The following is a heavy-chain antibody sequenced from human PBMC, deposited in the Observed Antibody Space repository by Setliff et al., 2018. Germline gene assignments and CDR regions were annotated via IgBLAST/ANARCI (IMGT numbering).Heavy chain of an antibody. D-gene: IGHD6-13*01. Sequence: GALRLSCAASGFTFSTHSMNWVRQAPGKGLEWVSSISRSSTYIYDADSMKGRFTISRDNAKNSLYLQMNSLRAEDTAVYYCASAGHSGSWFPFDAFHIWGQGTMVTVSS. V-gene: IGHV3-21*01. CDR1: GFTFSTHS. J-gene: IGHJ3*02. CDR2: ISRSSTYI. CDR3: ASAGHSGSWFPFDAFHI.